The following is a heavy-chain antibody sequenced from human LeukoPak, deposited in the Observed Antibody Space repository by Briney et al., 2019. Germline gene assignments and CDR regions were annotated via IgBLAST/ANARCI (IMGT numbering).Heavy chain of an antibody. CDR2: ISYDGSNK. D-gene: IGHD2-2*01. CDR1: GFTFSSYA. V-gene: IGHV3-30-3*01. J-gene: IGHJ5*02. Sequence: PGGSLRLSCAAPGFTFSSYAMHWVRQAPGKGLEWVAVISYDGSNKYYADSVKGRFTISRDNSKNTLYLQMNSLRAEDTAVYYCAREGPSPVVPVTHWFDPWGQGTLVSVSS. CDR3: AREGPSPVVPVTHWFDP.